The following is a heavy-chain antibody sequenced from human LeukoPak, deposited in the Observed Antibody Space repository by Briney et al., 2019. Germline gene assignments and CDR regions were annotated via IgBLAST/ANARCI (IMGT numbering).Heavy chain of an antibody. Sequence: PGGSLRLSCAASRFTFRNHSMHWVRQAPAKGLERVAVIWYDGSGTYYTDSVKNRFTISRDPSKNKLYLQMNSLRVQDTAVYYCARDRSLRYFDYWGQGTVVTVSS. J-gene: IGHJ4*02. CDR1: RFTFRNHS. CDR2: IWYDGSGT. V-gene: IGHV3-33*01. CDR3: ARDRSLRYFDY.